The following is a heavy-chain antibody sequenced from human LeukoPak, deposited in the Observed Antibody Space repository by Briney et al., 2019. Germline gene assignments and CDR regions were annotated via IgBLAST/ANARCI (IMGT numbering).Heavy chain of an antibody. D-gene: IGHD4-17*01. Sequence: GGSLRLSCAASGFTFSSYSMNWVRQAPGKGLEWVSYISSSSSTIYYADSVKGRFTISRDNAKNSLYLQMNSLRAEVTAVYYCAGSYDYGDVTNDGFDYWGQGTLVTVAS. CDR2: ISSSSSTI. J-gene: IGHJ4*02. CDR1: GFTFSSYS. CDR3: AGSYDYGDVTNDGFDY. V-gene: IGHV3-48*04.